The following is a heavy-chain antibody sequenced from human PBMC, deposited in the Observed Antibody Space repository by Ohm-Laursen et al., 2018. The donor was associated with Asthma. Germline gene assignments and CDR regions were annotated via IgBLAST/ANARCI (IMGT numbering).Heavy chain of an antibody. CDR2: IIPMFGTA. CDR3: ARRTGVDAFDM. Sequence: SVKVPCKASGGTFSNYVITWLRQAPGQGLEWMGGIIPMFGTAEYPQKFQARVTISADESTSTAYMELSSLRSEDTAVYYCARRTGVDAFDMWGQGTTVIVSS. J-gene: IGHJ3*02. CDR1: GGTFSNYV. V-gene: IGHV1-69*13. D-gene: IGHD1-1*01.